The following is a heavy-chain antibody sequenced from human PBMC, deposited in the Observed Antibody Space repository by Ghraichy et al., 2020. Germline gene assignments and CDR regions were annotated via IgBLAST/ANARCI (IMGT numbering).Heavy chain of an antibody. CDR3: ARVFSGSYGY. J-gene: IGHJ4*02. CDR1: GGSFSGYY. CDR2: INHSGST. V-gene: IGHV4-34*01. D-gene: IGHD1-26*01. Sequence: SETLSLTCAVYGGSFSGYYWSWIRQPPGKGLEWIGEINHSGSTNYNPSLKSRVTISVDTSKNQFSLKLSSVTAADTAVYYCARVFSGSYGYWGQGTLVTVSS.